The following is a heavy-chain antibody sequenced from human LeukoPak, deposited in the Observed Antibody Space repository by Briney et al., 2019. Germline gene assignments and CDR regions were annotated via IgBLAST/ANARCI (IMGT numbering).Heavy chain of an antibody. V-gene: IGHV5-51*01. Sequence: GESLKISCKGSGYSFTNYWIGWVRQMPGKGLEWMGIIYPGDSDIRYSPSFQGQVTISADKSISTAYLQWSSLKASDTAMYYCARRAPSVAAAGSAEFDYWGQGTLVTVSS. CDR3: ARRAPSVAAAGSAEFDY. D-gene: IGHD6-13*01. CDR1: GYSFTNYW. J-gene: IGHJ4*02. CDR2: IYPGDSDI.